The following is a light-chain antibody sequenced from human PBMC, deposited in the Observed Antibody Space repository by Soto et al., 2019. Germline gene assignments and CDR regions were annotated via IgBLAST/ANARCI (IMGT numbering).Light chain of an antibody. CDR1: QSISDT. J-gene: IGKJ1*01. CDR2: SAS. Sequence: EIVMTQSPATLSVSPGGRATLSCRASQSISDTLAWYQQKPGQAPRLLIYSASRRATGFPGRFSGSGSGTDFTLTISSLQSEDLAVYYCQQYNNWPWTFGQGTKVEI. CDR3: QQYNNWPWT. V-gene: IGKV3-15*01.